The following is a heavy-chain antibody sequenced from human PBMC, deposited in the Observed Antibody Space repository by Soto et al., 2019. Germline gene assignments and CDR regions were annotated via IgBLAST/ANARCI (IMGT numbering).Heavy chain of an antibody. Sequence: EVQLVESGGRLVQRGGSLRLSCSGSGFIFGDHVMDWVRQAPGKGLEWVAGISGSGNSPFFRDSVKGRFTISRDNSKNTVYLEMNYLRDEDSAMYFCARGTHSYSGSHELDAWGLGTLVTVSS. J-gene: IGHJ5*02. V-gene: IGHV3-23*04. D-gene: IGHD1-26*01. CDR3: ARGTHSYSGSHELDA. CDR2: ISGSGNSP. CDR1: GFIFGDHV.